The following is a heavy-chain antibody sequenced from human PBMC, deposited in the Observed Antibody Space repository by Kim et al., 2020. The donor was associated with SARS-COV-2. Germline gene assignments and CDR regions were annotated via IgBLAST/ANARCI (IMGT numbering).Heavy chain of an antibody. CDR3: ARDRGDYYDSRVGGEYYYYGMDV. CDR2: IWYDGSNK. D-gene: IGHD3-22*01. CDR1: GFTFSSYG. Sequence: GGSLRLSCAASGFTFSSYGMHWVRQAPGKGLEWVAVIWYDGSNKYYTDSVKGRFTISRDNSKNTLYLQMNSLRAEDTAVYYCARDRGDYYDSRVGGEYYYYGMDVWGQGTTVTVSS. J-gene: IGHJ6*02. V-gene: IGHV3-33*01.